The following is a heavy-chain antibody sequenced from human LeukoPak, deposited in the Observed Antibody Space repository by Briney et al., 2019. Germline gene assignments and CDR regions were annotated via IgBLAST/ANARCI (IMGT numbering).Heavy chain of an antibody. Sequence: SETLSLTCTVSGGSISNYYWTWIRQPPGKGLEWIGNVYSSGSTNYNPSLKSRVTISVDTSKNQFSLRLRSVTAADTAVYYCARRQVGIAVDYWGQGRLVTVSS. CDR3: ARRQVGIAVDY. CDR2: VYSSGST. J-gene: IGHJ4*02. D-gene: IGHD6-19*01. V-gene: IGHV4-59*08. CDR1: GGSISNYY.